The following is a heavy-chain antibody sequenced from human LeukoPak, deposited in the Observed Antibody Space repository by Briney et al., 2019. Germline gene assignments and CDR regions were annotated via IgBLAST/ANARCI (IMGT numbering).Heavy chain of an antibody. CDR2: IKQDGSGK. CDR1: GFTFSSYA. J-gene: IGHJ4*02. Sequence: GGSLRLSCAASGFTFSSYAMSWVRQAPGKGLEWVANIKQDGSGKYYVDSVEGRFTISRDNAKNSLYLQMNSLRAEDTAVYYCARGLWGLRFLEWLLYFDYWGQGTLVTVSS. CDR3: ARGLWGLRFLEWLLYFDY. D-gene: IGHD3-3*01. V-gene: IGHV3-7*01.